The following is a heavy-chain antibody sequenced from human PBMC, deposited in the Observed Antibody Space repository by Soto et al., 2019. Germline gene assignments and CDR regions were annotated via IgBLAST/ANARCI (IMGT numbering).Heavy chain of an antibody. CDR1: GGSFSGYY. CDR3: ARRPPGRGAADY. Sequence: SETLSLTCAVYGGSFSGYYWSWIRQPPGKGLEWIGEINHSGSTNYNPSLKSRVTISVDTSKNQFSLKLSSVTAADTAVYYCARRPPGRGAADYWGQGTLVTVSS. V-gene: IGHV4-34*01. D-gene: IGHD1-26*01. J-gene: IGHJ4*02. CDR2: INHSGST.